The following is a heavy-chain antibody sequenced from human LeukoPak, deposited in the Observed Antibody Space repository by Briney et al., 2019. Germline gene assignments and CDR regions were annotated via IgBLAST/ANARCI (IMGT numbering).Heavy chain of an antibody. Sequence: GGSLRLSCAASGFTFSSYAMHWVRQAPGKGLEWVAVISYDGSNKYYADSVKGRFTISRDNSKNTLYLQMNSLRAEDTAVYYCAKDLRLSSGWSPWDYWGQGTLVTVSS. D-gene: IGHD6-19*01. CDR3: AKDLRLSSGWSPWDY. J-gene: IGHJ4*02. CDR1: GFTFSSYA. CDR2: ISYDGSNK. V-gene: IGHV3-30-3*02.